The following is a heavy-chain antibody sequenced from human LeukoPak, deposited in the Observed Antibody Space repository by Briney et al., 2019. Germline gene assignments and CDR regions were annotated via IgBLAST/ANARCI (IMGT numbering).Heavy chain of an antibody. CDR1: GYTFTGYY. D-gene: IGHD3-10*01. V-gene: IGHV1-2*02. CDR3: ARDQYGSTNWFDP. J-gene: IGHJ5*02. Sequence: ASVKVSCKASGYTFTGYYMHWVRQASGQGLEWMGWINPNSGGTNYAQKFQGRVTMTRDTSISTAYMELSRLRSDDTAVYYCARDQYGSTNWFDPWGQGTLVTVSS. CDR2: INPNSGGT.